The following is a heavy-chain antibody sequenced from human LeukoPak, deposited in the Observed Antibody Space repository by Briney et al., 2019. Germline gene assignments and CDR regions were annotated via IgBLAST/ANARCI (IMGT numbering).Heavy chain of an antibody. CDR3: ASRARSSGYPFDY. D-gene: IGHD3-22*01. J-gene: IGHJ4*02. V-gene: IGHV4-30-2*01. CDR1: GGSISSGGYS. CDR2: IYHSGST. Sequence: LSQTLSLTCAVSGGSISSGGYSWSWLRQPPGKGLEWIGYIYHSGSTYYNPSLKSRVTISVDRSKNQFSLKLSSVTAADTAVYYCASRARSSGYPFDYWGQGTLVTVSS.